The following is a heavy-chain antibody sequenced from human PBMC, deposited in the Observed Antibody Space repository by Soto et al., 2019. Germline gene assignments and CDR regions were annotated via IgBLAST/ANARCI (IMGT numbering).Heavy chain of an antibody. D-gene: IGHD3-22*01. Sequence: ASVKVSCKASGYTFTSYDMHWVRQAPGQRLEWMGWINAGNGNTKYSQKFQGRVTITRDTSASTAYMELSSLRSEDTAVYYCALDRSSRNFDYWGQGTLVTVSS. CDR3: ALDRSSRNFDY. CDR2: INAGNGNT. V-gene: IGHV1-3*01. J-gene: IGHJ4*02. CDR1: GYTFTSYD.